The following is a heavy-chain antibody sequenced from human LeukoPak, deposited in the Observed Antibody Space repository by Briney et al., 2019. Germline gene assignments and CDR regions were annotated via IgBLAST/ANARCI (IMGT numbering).Heavy chain of an antibody. CDR1: GFTFSSYW. CDR3: AREDYSGYDFYDY. Sequence: GGSLRLSCAASGFTFSSYWMHWVRQAPGKGLVWVSFINSDGSSRNYADSVKGRFTISRDNAKNTLYLQMNSLRVEDTAVYYCAREDYSGYDFYDYWGQGSLVTVSS. V-gene: IGHV3-74*01. J-gene: IGHJ4*02. D-gene: IGHD5-12*01. CDR2: INSDGSSR.